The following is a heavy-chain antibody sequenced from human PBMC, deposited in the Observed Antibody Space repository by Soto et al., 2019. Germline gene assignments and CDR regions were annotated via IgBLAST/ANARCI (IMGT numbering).Heavy chain of an antibody. CDR2: INPSGGST. CDR1: GYTFTSYH. V-gene: IGHV1-46*03. D-gene: IGHD3-9*01. J-gene: IGHJ4*01. Sequence: ASVKVSCKASGYTFTSYHMHWVRQAPGQGLEWMGIINPSGGSTSYAQKFQGRVTMTRDTSTSTVYMELSSLRSEDTAVYYCARAMRSGLRYFDWLLWGGGSDYWG. CDR3: ARAMRSGLRYFDWLLWGGGSDY.